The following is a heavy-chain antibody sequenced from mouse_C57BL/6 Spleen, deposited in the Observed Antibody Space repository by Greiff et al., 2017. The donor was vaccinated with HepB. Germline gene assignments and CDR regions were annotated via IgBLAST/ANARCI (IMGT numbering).Heavy chain of an antibody. D-gene: IGHD2-5*01. Sequence: QVQLKQSGPELVKPGASVKISCKASGYSFTSYYIHWVKQRPGQGLEWIGWIYPGSGNTKYNEKFKGKATLTADTSSSTAYMQLSSLTSEDSAVYYCAPAYYSNYYAMDYWGQGTSVTVSS. CDR2: IYPGSGNT. CDR1: GYSFTSYY. J-gene: IGHJ4*01. V-gene: IGHV1-66*01. CDR3: APAYYSNYYAMDY.